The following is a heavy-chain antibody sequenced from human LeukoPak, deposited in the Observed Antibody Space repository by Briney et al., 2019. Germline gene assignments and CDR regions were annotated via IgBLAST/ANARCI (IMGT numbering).Heavy chain of an antibody. Sequence: ASVKVSCKASGGTFSSYAISWVRQAPGQGLEWMGWISAYNGNTNYAQKLQDRVTMTTDTSTSTAYMEVRSLRSDDTAVYYCARGAYCGGDCYQRSLGYWGQGALVTVSS. J-gene: IGHJ4*02. CDR1: GGTFSSYA. CDR2: ISAYNGNT. CDR3: ARGAYCGGDCYQRSLGY. V-gene: IGHV1-18*01. D-gene: IGHD2-21*02.